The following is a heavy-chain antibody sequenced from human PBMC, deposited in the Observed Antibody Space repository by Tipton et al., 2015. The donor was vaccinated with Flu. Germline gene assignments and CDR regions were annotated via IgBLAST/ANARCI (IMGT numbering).Heavy chain of an antibody. CDR2: ISWNSGSI. J-gene: IGHJ4*02. Sequence: SLRLSCAASGFTFDDYAMHWVRQAPGKGLEWVSGISWNSGSIGYADSVKGRFTISRGNAKNSLYLQMNSLRAEDTALYYCAKDTSSLYYGSGSYDYWGQGTLVTVSS. D-gene: IGHD3-10*01. V-gene: IGHV3-9*01. CDR3: AKDTSSLYYGSGSYDY. CDR1: GFTFDDYA.